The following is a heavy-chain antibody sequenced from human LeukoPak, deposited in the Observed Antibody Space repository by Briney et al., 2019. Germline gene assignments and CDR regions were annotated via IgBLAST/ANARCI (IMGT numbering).Heavy chain of an antibody. CDR3: ARTDTGSRGSSTEGFDY. V-gene: IGHV4-34*01. Sequence: SETLSLTCAVYGGSFSGYYWSWIRQPPGKGLEWIGEINHSGSANYNPSLKSRVTISVDTSKNQFSLKLSSVTAADTAVYYCARTDTGSRGSSTEGFDYWGQGTLVTVSS. J-gene: IGHJ4*02. CDR1: GGSFSGYY. D-gene: IGHD6-13*01. CDR2: INHSGSA.